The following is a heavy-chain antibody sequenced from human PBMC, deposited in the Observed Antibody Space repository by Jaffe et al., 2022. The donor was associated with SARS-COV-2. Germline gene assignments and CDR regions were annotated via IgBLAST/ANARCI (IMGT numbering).Heavy chain of an antibody. D-gene: IGHD5-12*01. CDR3: ARGRDGYREDY. J-gene: IGHJ4*02. CDR1: GGSFSGYY. CDR2: INHSGST. V-gene: IGHV4-34*01. Sequence: QVQLQQWGAGLLKPSETLSLTCAVYGGSFSGYYWSWIRQPPGKGLEWIGEINHSGSTNYNPSLKSRVTISVDTSKNQFSLKLSSVTAADTAVYYCARGRDGYREDYWGQGTLVTVSS.